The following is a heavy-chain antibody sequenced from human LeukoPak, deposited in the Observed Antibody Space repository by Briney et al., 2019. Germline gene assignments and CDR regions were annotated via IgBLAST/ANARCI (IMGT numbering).Heavy chain of an antibody. D-gene: IGHD2-21*01. J-gene: IGHJ4*02. Sequence: GGSLRLSCAASGFTFSSYTMNWVRQAPGKGLVWVSYISSSSSTIYYADSVRGRFSISRDNTKNSLHLQMNSLRVEDTAMYYCARMIGGASGDFDNWGQGTLVTVSS. V-gene: IGHV3-48*01. CDR2: ISSSSSTI. CDR1: GFTFSSYT. CDR3: ARMIGGASGDFDN.